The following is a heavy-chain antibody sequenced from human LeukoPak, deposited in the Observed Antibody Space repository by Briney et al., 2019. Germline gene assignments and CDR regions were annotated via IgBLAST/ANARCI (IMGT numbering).Heavy chain of an antibody. J-gene: IGHJ3*02. Sequence: SGGSLRLSCAASGFTFSSYGMHWVRQAPGKGLEWVAVISYDGSNKYYADSVKGRFTISRDNSKNTLYLQMNSLRAEDTAVYYCARALYSGYVRHDAFDIWGQGTMVTVSS. CDR2: ISYDGSNK. CDR3: ARALYSGYVRHDAFDI. CDR1: GFTFSSYG. V-gene: IGHV3-30*03. D-gene: IGHD5-12*01.